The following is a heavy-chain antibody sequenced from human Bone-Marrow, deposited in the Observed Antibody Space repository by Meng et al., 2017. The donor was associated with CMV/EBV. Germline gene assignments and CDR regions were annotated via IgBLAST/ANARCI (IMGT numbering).Heavy chain of an antibody. D-gene: IGHD6-13*01. CDR3: ARTQIAVEAGGTKIKYYYYGLDV. CDR2: MNANSGNT. J-gene: IGHJ6*02. CDR1: GGTFSSYA. V-gene: IGHV1-8*02. Sequence: ASVKVSCKASGGTFSSYAISWVRQAPGQGLEWMGWMNANSGNTGYAQKFQGRVSMTRDTSTSTAFMELSSLRSEDTAVYYCARTQIAVEAGGTKIKYYYYGLDVWGQGTTVTVSS.